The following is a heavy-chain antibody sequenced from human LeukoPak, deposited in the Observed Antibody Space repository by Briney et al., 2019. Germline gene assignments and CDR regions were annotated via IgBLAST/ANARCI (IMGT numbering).Heavy chain of an antibody. CDR3: ARDGGIAARQGDNWFDP. V-gene: IGHV4-59*11. CDR1: GGSISSHY. J-gene: IGHJ5*02. Sequence: SETLSLTCTVSGGSISSHYWSWIRQPPGKGLEWIGYIYYSGSTNYNPSLKSRDTISVDTSKNQFSLKLSSVTAADTAVYYCARDGGIAARQGDNWFDPWGQGTLVTVSS. CDR2: IYYSGST. D-gene: IGHD6-6*01.